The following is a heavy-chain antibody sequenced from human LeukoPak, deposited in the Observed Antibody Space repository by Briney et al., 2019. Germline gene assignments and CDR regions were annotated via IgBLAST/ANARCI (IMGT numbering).Heavy chain of an antibody. CDR2: IYYSGST. CDR1: GGSISSYY. CDR3: ARSGGYSSGWYAEGDFDY. D-gene: IGHD6-19*01. Sequence: PSETLSLTCTVSGGSISSYYWSWIRQPPGKGLEWIGYIYYSGSTNYNPSLKSRVTISVDTSKNQLSLKLSSVTAADTAVYYCARSGGYSSGWYAEGDFDYWGQGTLVTVSS. J-gene: IGHJ4*02. V-gene: IGHV4-59*01.